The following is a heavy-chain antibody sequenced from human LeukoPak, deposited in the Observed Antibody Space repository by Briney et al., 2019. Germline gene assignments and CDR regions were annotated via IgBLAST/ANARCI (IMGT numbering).Heavy chain of an antibody. D-gene: IGHD2-2*01. CDR1: GGSISNYY. Sequence: SETLSLTCTVSGGSISNYYWSWIRQPPGKGLEWIGEINHSGSTNYNPSLKSRVTISVDTSKNQFSLKLSSVTAADTAVYYCARDRATSGHDQLLGADNWFDPWGQGTLVTVSS. CDR3: ARDRATSGHDQLLGADNWFDP. CDR2: INHSGST. V-gene: IGHV4-34*01. J-gene: IGHJ5*02.